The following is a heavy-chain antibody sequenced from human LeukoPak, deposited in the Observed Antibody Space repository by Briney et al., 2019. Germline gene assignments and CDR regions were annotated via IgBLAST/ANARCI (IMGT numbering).Heavy chain of an antibody. CDR1: GGSISSYY. D-gene: IGHD2-15*01. Sequence: SETLSLTCTVSGGSISSYYWSWIRQPPGKGLEWIGYIYYSGSTNYNPSLKSRVTISVDTSKNQFSLKLSSVTAADTAVYYCARVVVAATSTTCFFDYWGQGTLVTVSS. CDR3: ARVVVAATSTTCFFDY. V-gene: IGHV4-59*12. J-gene: IGHJ4*02. CDR2: IYYSGST.